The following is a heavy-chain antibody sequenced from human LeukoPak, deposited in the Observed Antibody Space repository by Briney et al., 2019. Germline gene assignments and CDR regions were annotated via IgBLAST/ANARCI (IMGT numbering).Heavy chain of an antibody. CDR3: ARGLFLSTSIDY. CDR2: ISGSGGST. V-gene: IGHV3-23*01. CDR1: GFTFSSYA. D-gene: IGHD2/OR15-2a*01. J-gene: IGHJ4*02. Sequence: GGSLRLSCAASGFTFSSYAMSWVRQAPGKGLEWVSAISGSGGSTYYADSVKGRFTISRDNSKNTLFLQMKSLRAEDTAVYFCARGLFLSTSIDYWGQGTLVTVSS.